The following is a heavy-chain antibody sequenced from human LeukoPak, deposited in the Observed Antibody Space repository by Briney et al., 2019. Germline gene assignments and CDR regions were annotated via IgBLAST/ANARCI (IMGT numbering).Heavy chain of an antibody. D-gene: IGHD6-13*01. V-gene: IGHV1-69-2*01. CDR3: ASSSSWYFDY. CDR2: VDPEDGET. Sequence: GASVKVSCKTSGYTFTSYAMNWVRQAPGQGLEWMGRVDPEDGETIYAEKFQGRVTITADTSTDTAYMELSSLRSEDTAVYYCASSSSWYFDYWGQGTLVTVSS. CDR1: GYTFTSYA. J-gene: IGHJ4*02.